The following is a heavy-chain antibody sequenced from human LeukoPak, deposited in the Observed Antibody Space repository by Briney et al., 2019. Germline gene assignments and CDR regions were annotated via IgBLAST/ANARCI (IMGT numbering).Heavy chain of an antibody. CDR3: ARHSSYYDSSGQIDY. J-gene: IGHJ4*02. V-gene: IGHV5-51*01. D-gene: IGHD3-22*01. Sequence: GESLKIPCKGSGYSFTSYWIGWVRQMPGKGLEWMGIIYSGDSDTRYSPSFQGQVTISADKSISTAYLQWSSLKASDTAMYYCARHSSYYDSSGQIDYWGQGTLVTVSS. CDR2: IYSGDSDT. CDR1: GYSFTSYW.